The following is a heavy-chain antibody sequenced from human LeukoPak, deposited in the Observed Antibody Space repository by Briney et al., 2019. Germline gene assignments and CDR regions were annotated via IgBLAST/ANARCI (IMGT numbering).Heavy chain of an antibody. CDR2: INHSGST. D-gene: IGHD3-10*01. V-gene: IGHV4-34*01. CDR1: GGSISSYY. CDR3: ARVQAYGSGSYVVRFDP. Sequence: SETLSLTCTVSGGSISSYYWSWIRQPPGKGLEWIGEINHSGSTNYNPSLKSRVTISVDTSKNQFSLKLSSVTAADTAVYYCARVQAYGSGSYVVRFDPWGQGTLVTVSS. J-gene: IGHJ5*02.